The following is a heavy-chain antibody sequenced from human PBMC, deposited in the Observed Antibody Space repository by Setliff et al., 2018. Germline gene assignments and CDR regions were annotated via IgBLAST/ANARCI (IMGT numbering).Heavy chain of an antibody. CDR1: GGSISTYY. V-gene: IGHV4-59*01. CDR3: ARQSYYYYGMDV. Sequence: PSETLSLTCTVSGGSISTYYRSWIRQPPGKGLEWIGYIYYSGATNYNPSLKSRVTISVDTSKNQFSLKLSSVTAADTAVYFCARQSYYYYGMDVWGQGTTVTVSS. CDR2: IYYSGAT. J-gene: IGHJ6*02.